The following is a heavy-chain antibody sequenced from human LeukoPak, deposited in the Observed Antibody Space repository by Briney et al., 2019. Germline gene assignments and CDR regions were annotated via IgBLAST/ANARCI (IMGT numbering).Heavy chain of an antibody. J-gene: IGHJ5*02. D-gene: IGHD5-18*01. V-gene: IGHV4-34*01. Sequence: SETLSLTCAVYGGSFSGYYWSWIRQPPGKGLEWIGEINHSGSTNYNPSLKSRVTISVDTSKNQFSLKLSSVTAADTAVYYCARALSGGYSYGHGIGRPNWFDPWGQGTLVTVSS. CDR3: ARALSGGYSYGHGIGRPNWFDP. CDR2: INHSGST. CDR1: GGSFSGYY.